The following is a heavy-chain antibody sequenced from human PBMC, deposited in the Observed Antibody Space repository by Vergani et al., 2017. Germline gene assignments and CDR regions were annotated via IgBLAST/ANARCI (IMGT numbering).Heavy chain of an antibody. V-gene: IGHV1-69-2*01. CDR1: GYTFTDHY. CDR3: ATPQTVTTGGMEV. CDR2: VDPEDGET. D-gene: IGHD4-17*01. J-gene: IGHJ6*02. Sequence: EVQLVQSGAEVKKPGATMKISCKVSGYTFTDHYMHWVKQAPGKGLEWMGLVDPEDGETIYAEKFKGRVTIAADISTDTAHLELSSLRSEDTAVYYCATPQTVTTGGMEVWGQXP.